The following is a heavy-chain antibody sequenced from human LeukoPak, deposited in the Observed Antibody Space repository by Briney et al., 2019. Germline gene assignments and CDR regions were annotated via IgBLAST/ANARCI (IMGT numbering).Heavy chain of an antibody. J-gene: IGHJ5*02. D-gene: IGHD2-2*02. CDR1: GGYISCSSYY. Sequence: SETLSLTCSVSGGYISCSSYYWGWIRQPPGKGLEWIGSIYYSGSTYYNPSLKSRVTISVDTSKNQFSLKLSSVTAADTAVYYCARNLVGDIVVVPAAILGWFDPWGQGTLVTVSS. CDR2: IYYSGST. V-gene: IGHV4-39*01. CDR3: ARNLVGDIVVVPAAILGWFDP.